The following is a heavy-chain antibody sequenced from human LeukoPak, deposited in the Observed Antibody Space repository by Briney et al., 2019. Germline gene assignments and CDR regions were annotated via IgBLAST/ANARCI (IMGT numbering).Heavy chain of an antibody. CDR2: LYDSGST. CDR3: VRGSRYFDYLSYDY. CDR1: GGSFSGYY. V-gene: IGHV4-59*10. J-gene: IGHJ4*02. Sequence: SETLSLTCAVYGGSFSGYYLSWIRQPAGKGLEWIGRLYDSGSTNYNPSLKSRVTMSVDTSTNQFFLKMTSVTAADTAVYYCVRGSRYFDYLSYDYWGQGTLVIVSS. D-gene: IGHD3-9*01.